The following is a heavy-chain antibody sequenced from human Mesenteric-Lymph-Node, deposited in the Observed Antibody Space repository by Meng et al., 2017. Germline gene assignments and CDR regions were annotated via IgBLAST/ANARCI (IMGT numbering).Heavy chain of an antibody. CDR1: GVSMIRTSHY. Sequence: QLQLQESGPGLVKPLETLSLTRSVSGVSMIRTSHYWGWIRQPPGKGLEWVGSVYYSGSTFTNPSLESRVTMSVDTSKNQIYLSLTSVTAGDTAVYYCASQVEMASIFDNWGQGTLVTVSS. J-gene: IGHJ4*02. V-gene: IGHV4-39*01. CDR2: VYYSGST. D-gene: IGHD5-24*01. CDR3: ASQVEMASIFDN.